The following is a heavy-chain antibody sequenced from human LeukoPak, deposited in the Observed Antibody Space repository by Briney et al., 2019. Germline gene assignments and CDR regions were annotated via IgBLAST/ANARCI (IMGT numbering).Heavy chain of an antibody. CDR1: GGTFSSYA. D-gene: IGHD2-2*01. CDR2: IIPIFGTA. Sequence: SVKVSCKASGGTFSSYAISWVRQAPGQGLEWMGGIIPIFGTANYAQKFQGRVTITADESTSTAYMELSSLRSEDTAVYYCAREIVVVPAAIVGYFDYWGQGTLVTASS. CDR3: AREIVVVPAAIVGYFDY. V-gene: IGHV1-69*13. J-gene: IGHJ4*02.